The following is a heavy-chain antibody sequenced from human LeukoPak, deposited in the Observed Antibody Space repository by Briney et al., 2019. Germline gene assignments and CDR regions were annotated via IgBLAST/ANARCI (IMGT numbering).Heavy chain of an antibody. V-gene: IGHV3-30*02. Sequence: GGSLRLSRAASGFTFSSYGMHWVRQAPGKGLEWVAVIWYGGSNKYYADSVKGRFTISRDNSKNTLYLQMNSLRAEDTAVYYCAKDWGVAAAGPEGADYWGQGTLVTVSS. CDR3: AKDWGVAAAGPEGADY. D-gene: IGHD6-13*01. CDR1: GFTFSSYG. CDR2: IWYGGSNK. J-gene: IGHJ4*02.